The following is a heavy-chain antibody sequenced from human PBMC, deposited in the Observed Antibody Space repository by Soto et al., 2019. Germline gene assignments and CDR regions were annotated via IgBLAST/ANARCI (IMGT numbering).Heavy chain of an antibody. D-gene: IGHD3-3*01. Sequence: QITLNESGPTPVKPRQTLTLTCTFSGFSLTTSGVGVGWIRQSPGKAPEWLALIYWDDDKHYSPSLKTRLTITKDTSKNQVVLTMADLDPADTPTYYCAHRVLRTVFGLVTTTAIYFDFWGQGTPVAVSS. V-gene: IGHV2-5*02. J-gene: IGHJ4*02. CDR3: AHRVLRTVFGLVTTTAIYFDF. CDR1: GFSLTTSGVG. CDR2: IYWDDDK.